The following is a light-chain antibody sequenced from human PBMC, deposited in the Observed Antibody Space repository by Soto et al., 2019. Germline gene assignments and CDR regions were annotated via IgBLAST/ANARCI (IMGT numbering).Light chain of an antibody. CDR1: QGIRND. CDR3: LQDYNYPWT. CDR2: AAS. Sequence: AIQMTQSPSSLSASVGDRVTITCRASQGIRNDLGWYQHKPGKAPKLLIYAASSLQSGVPSRFSGSGSGTDFTLTISSLQPEDFATYYFLQDYNYPWTFGQGTKVEIK. V-gene: IGKV1-6*01. J-gene: IGKJ1*01.